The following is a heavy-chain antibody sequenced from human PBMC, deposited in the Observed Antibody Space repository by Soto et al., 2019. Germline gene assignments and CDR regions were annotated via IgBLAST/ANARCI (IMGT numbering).Heavy chain of an antibody. CDR2: ISSSGSTI. CDR3: ARGWVDSGSNWFDP. J-gene: IGHJ5*02. V-gene: IGHV3-11*01. D-gene: IGHD1-26*01. Sequence: GGSLRLSCAASGFTFSDYYMSWIRQAPGKGLEWVSYISSSGSTIYYADSVKGRFTISRDNSKNSLYLQMNSLRAEDTAVYYCARGWVDSGSNWFDPWGQGTLVTVSS. CDR1: GFTFSDYY.